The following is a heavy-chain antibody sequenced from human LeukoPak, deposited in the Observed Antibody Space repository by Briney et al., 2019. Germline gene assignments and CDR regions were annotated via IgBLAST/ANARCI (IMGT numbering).Heavy chain of an antibody. CDR2: INPNSGGT. Sequence: ASVKVSCKASGYTFTGYYMHWVRQAPGQGLEWMGWINPNSGGTNYAQKFQGRVTMTRDTSISTAYMELSRLRSDDTAVYYCSTYRGSSWYQINFDYWGQGTLVTVFS. V-gene: IGHV1-2*02. CDR3: STYRGSSWYQINFDY. D-gene: IGHD6-13*01. CDR1: GYTFTGYY. J-gene: IGHJ4*02.